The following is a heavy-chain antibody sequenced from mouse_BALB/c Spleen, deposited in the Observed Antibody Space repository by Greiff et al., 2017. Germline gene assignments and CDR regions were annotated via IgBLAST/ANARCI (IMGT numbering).Heavy chain of an antibody. J-gene: IGHJ2*01. D-gene: IGHD2-14*01. CDR2: INSNGGST. V-gene: IGHV5-6-3*01. Sequence: EVQGVESGGGLVQPGGSLKLSCAASGFTFSSYGMSWVRQTPDKRLELVATINSNGGSTYYPDSVKGRFTISRDNAKNTLYLQMSSLKSEDTAMYYCARDYRSLDYWGQGTTLTVSS. CDR1: GFTFSSYG. CDR3: ARDYRSLDY.